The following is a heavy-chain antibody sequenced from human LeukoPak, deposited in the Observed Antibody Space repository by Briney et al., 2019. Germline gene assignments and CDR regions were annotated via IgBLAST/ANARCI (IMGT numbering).Heavy chain of an antibody. Sequence: GGSLRLSCAASGFTFDDYAMHWVRQAPGKGLEWVSLISGDGGSTYYADSVKGRFTISRDNAKNSLYLQMNSLRAEDTAVYYCAREGLLRPFDYWGQGTLVTVSS. V-gene: IGHV3-43*02. CDR3: AREGLLRPFDY. J-gene: IGHJ4*02. D-gene: IGHD1-26*01. CDR1: GFTFDDYA. CDR2: ISGDGGST.